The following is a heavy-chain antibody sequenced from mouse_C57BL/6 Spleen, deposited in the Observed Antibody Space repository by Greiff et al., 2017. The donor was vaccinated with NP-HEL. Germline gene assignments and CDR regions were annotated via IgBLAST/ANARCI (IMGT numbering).Heavy chain of an antibody. CDR1: GFSLTSYG. D-gene: IGHD2-5*01. CDR2: IWSGGST. V-gene: IGHV2-2*01. J-gene: IGHJ4*01. CDR3: ARNRNLPTYYSNFYAMDY. Sequence: QVQLKESGPGLVQPSQSLSITCTVSGFSLTSYGVHWVRQSPGKGLEWLGVIWSGGSTDYNAAFISRLSISKDNSKSQVFFKMNSLQADDTAIYYCARNRNLPTYYSNFYAMDYWGQGTSVTVSS.